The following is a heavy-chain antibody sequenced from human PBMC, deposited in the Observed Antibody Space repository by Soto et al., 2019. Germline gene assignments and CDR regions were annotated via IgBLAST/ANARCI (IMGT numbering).Heavy chain of an antibody. J-gene: IGHJ1*01. D-gene: IGHD3-3*01. V-gene: IGHV4-39*01. CDR3: ASGYYDFWSGYPEYFQH. CDR2: IYYSGST. Sequence: QLRLQESGPGLVKPSETLSLTCTVSGGSISSSSYYWGWIRQPPGKGLEWIGSIYYSGSTYYNPSFKSRVTISVDTSKNQFSLKLSSVTAADTAVYYCASGYYDFWSGYPEYFQHWGQGTLVTVSS. CDR1: GGSISSSSYY.